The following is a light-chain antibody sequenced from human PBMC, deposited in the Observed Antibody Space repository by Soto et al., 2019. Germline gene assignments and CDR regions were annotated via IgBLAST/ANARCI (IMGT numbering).Light chain of an antibody. CDR2: GAS. CDR1: QSVSID. J-gene: IGKJ1*01. CDR3: QQYGSSPST. V-gene: IGKV3-20*01. Sequence: EIVMTQSPATLSVSPGERATLSCRASQSVSIDLAWYQQTPGQAPRLLIYGASSRATGLPDRFSGSGSGTDFTLTISRLEPEDFAVYYCQQYGSSPSTFGQGTKVEIK.